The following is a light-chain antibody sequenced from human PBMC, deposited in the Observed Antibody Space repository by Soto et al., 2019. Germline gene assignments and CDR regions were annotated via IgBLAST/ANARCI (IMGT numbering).Light chain of an antibody. CDR3: SSYTSSGTYV. CDR2: DVS. J-gene: IGLJ1*01. Sequence: QSALTQPASVSGSPGQSITISCAGSSTDVGGYNYVSWYQQHPGKAPKLMIYDVSNRPSGVSYRFSGSKSDNTASLTISGLQAEDEADYYCSSYTSSGTYVFGTGTQLTVL. V-gene: IGLV2-14*01. CDR1: STDVGGYNY.